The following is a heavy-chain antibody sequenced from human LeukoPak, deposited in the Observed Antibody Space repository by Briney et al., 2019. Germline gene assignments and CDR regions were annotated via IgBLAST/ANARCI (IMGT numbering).Heavy chain of an antibody. V-gene: IGHV4-59*08. CDR3: ARHSTGILTGYFDY. CDR2: IYYSGST. D-gene: IGHD3-9*01. Sequence: SETLSLTCTVSGGSISSYYWSWIRQPPGKGLEWIVYIYYSGSTDYNPSLKSRVTISVDTSKNQFSLKLSSVTAADTAVYYCARHSTGILTGYFDYWGQGTLVTVSS. CDR1: GGSISSYY. J-gene: IGHJ4*02.